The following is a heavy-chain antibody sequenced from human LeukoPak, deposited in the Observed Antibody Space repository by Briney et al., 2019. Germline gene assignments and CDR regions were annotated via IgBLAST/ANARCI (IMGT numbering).Heavy chain of an antibody. CDR3: ARDPKYYYDSSGYYPDAFDI. CDR2: IIPIFGTA. D-gene: IGHD3-22*01. CDR1: GGTFSSYA. V-gene: IGHV1-69*01. Sequence: PVKVSCKASGGTFSSYAISWVRQAPGQGLEWMGGIIPIFGTANYAQKFQGRVTITADESTSTAYMELSSLRSEDTAVYYCARDPKYYYDSSGYYPDAFDIWGQGTMVTVSS. J-gene: IGHJ3*02.